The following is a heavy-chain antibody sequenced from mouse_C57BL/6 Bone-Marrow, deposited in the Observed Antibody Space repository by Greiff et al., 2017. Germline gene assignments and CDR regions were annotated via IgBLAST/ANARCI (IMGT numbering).Heavy chain of an antibody. V-gene: IGHV1-76*01. J-gene: IGHJ3*01. CDR1: GYTFTDYY. CDR2: IDPGSGNP. Sequence: VQLQESGAELVRPGASVKLSCKASGYTFTDYYINWVKQRPGKGLEWIARIDPGSGNPYDNQKFKGKATLTAAKSASTAYMQLSSLTSEDSAVYFWARSYGSSSSFAYWGQGTLVTVSA. D-gene: IGHD1-1*01. CDR3: ARSYGSSSSFAY.